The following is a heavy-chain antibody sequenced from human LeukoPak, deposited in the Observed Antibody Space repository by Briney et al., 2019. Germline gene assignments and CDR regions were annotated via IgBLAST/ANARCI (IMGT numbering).Heavy chain of an antibody. CDR1: GLTFGTYA. J-gene: IGHJ4*02. D-gene: IGHD6-19*01. CDR2: ISSNGRIT. CDR3: ARVSGWYWFDN. Sequence: PGGSLRLSCAASGLTFGTYAMHWVRQAPGKGLEYVSAISSNGRITYYADSVKGRFTISRDNSKNILYLQMGSLRTEDTAVYYCARVSGWYWFDNWGQGTLVTVSS. V-gene: IGHV3-64*02.